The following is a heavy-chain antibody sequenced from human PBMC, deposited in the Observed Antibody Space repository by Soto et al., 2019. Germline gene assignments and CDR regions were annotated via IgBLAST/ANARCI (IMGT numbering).Heavy chain of an antibody. J-gene: IGHJ6*02. D-gene: IGHD3-10*01. Sequence: GGSLRLSCAASGFTFSNYAMNWVRQAPGKGLEWVSGISGSGGSSYSADSVKGRFTISRDNSKNTLFLQMNSLRAEDTAMYYCAKSSFGIIPLYYYGMDVWGQGTTVTVSS. V-gene: IGHV3-23*01. CDR3: AKSSFGIIPLYYYGMDV. CDR2: ISGSGGSS. CDR1: GFTFSNYA.